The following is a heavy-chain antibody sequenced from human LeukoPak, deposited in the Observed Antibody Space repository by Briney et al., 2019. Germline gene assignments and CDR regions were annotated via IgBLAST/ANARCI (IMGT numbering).Heavy chain of an antibody. D-gene: IGHD3-3*01. CDR1: GFVFRNYF. J-gene: IGHJ4*02. Sequence: PGGSLRLSCAASGFVFRNYFMSWVRQAPGKGLEWVASIKNDGSEKYYVDSVRGRYTISRDNTKNSLYLQMSSLRAEDTAVYYCATDRGWRTSGYYLYYFEYWGQGTLVPFPS. CDR2: IKNDGSEK. V-gene: IGHV3-7*01. CDR3: ATDRGWRTSGYYLYYFEY.